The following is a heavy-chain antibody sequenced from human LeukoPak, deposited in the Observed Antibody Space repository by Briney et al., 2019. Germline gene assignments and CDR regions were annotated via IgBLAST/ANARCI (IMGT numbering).Heavy chain of an antibody. Sequence: GGSLRLSCAASGFTFSSYAMSWVRQAPGKGLEWVSAISGSGGSTYYADSVKGRFTISRDNSKNTLYLQMNSLRAEDTAVYYCARVNSARGALDYWGQGTLVTVSS. V-gene: IGHV3-23*01. J-gene: IGHJ4*02. CDR2: ISGSGGST. CDR1: GFTFSSYA. D-gene: IGHD3-10*01. CDR3: ARVNSARGALDY.